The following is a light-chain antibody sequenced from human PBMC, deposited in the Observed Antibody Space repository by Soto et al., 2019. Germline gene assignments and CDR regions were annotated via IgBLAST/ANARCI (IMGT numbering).Light chain of an antibody. V-gene: IGLV1-44*01. CDR2: SND. CDR3: AAWDDTLGARV. J-gene: IGLJ2*01. Sequence: QAVLTQPPSASGTPGQTVTISCSGSNSNIGRNTVSWYQQVPGTAPKSLIYSNDQRPSGVPDRISGSRSGTSASLAISGLQSGDEAEYYCAAWDDTLGARVFGGGTKLTVL. CDR1: NSNIGRNT.